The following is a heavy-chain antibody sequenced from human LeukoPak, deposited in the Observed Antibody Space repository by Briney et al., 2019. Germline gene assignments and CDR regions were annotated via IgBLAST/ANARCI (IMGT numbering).Heavy chain of an antibody. J-gene: IGHJ4*02. Sequence: GASVKVSCKVSGYTLTELSMHWVRQAPGKGLEWMGGFDPEDGETIYAQKFQGRVTMTEDTSTDTAYMELSSLRSEDTAVYYCATYPLAVAAYYFDSWGQGTLVTVSS. V-gene: IGHV1-24*01. CDR1: GYTLTELS. CDR3: ATYPLAVAAYYFDS. CDR2: FDPEDGET. D-gene: IGHD6-19*01.